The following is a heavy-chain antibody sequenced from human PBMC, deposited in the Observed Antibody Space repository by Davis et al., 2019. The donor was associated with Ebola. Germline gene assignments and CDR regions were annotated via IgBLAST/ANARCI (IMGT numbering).Heavy chain of an antibody. J-gene: IGHJ6*02. CDR3: ARGITRVRGVSYYYYYGMDV. V-gene: IGHV3-66*01. CDR2: IHSGGDT. CDR1: GFTVSSNY. Sequence: GGSLRLSCAASGFTVSSNYMNWVRQAPGRGLEWVSVIHSGGDTYYADSVKCRFTISRDNSKNTLYLQMNSLRAEDTAVYYCARGITRVRGVSYYYYYGMDVWGQGTTVTVSS. D-gene: IGHD3-10*01.